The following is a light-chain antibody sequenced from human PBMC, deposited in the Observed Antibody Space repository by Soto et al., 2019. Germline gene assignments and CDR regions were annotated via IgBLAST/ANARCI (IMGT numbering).Light chain of an antibody. J-gene: IGLJ3*02. V-gene: IGLV2-11*01. CDR1: SSDVGGYNY. Sequence: QSALTQPRSVSGSPGQSVTISCTGTSSDVGGYNYVSWYQQHPGKAPKLMIYDVSKWPSGVPDRFSGSKSGNTASLTISGLQAEDEADYYCCSYAGNSLWVFGGGTKETVL. CDR2: DVS. CDR3: CSYAGNSLWV.